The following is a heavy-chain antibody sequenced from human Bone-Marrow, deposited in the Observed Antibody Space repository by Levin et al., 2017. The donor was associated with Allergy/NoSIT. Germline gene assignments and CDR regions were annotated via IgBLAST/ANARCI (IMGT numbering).Heavy chain of an antibody. Sequence: ASVKVSCKVSGYTLTELSMHWVRQAPGKGLEWMGGFDPEDGETIYAQKFQDRVTMTEDTSTDTAYMELSSLRSEDTAVYYCATDILTGYYRGNWFDPWGQGTLVTVSS. CDR2: FDPEDGET. J-gene: IGHJ5*02. CDR1: GYTLTELS. V-gene: IGHV1-24*01. CDR3: ATDILTGYYRGNWFDP. D-gene: IGHD3-9*01.